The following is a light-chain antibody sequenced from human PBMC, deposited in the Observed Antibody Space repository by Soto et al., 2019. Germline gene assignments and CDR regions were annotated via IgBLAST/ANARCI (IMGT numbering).Light chain of an antibody. CDR2: QTS. Sequence: EIVFTHSPATLSSFPVDRVTLSCRASQYINTRLAWYQHRPGQAPRLLIYQTSIRAAGIPARFSASGTGTDFTLTISDVQPEDFAVYYCHQRKRWPRTFGQGTKVDIK. J-gene: IGKJ1*01. CDR1: QYINTR. V-gene: IGKV3-11*01. CDR3: HQRKRWPRT.